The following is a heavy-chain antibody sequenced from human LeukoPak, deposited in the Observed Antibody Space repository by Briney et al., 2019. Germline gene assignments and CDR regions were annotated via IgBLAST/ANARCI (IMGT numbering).Heavy chain of an antibody. CDR1: GFTFSSYG. Sequence: SGGSLRLSCAASGFTFSSYGMHWVRQAPGKGLEWVAVISYDGSNKYYADSVKGRFTISRDNSKNTLYLQMNSLRAGDTAVYYCARARSGSYWAVDYWGQGTLVTVSS. CDR3: ARARSGSYWAVDY. CDR2: ISYDGSNK. J-gene: IGHJ4*02. D-gene: IGHD1-26*01. V-gene: IGHV3-30*03.